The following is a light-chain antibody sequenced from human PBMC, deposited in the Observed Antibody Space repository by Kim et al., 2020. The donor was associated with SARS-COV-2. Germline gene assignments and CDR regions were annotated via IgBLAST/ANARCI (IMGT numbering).Light chain of an antibody. CDR3: LQYSCLPWT. CDR1: QRIISN. J-gene: IGKJ1*01. CDR2: GAS. V-gene: IGKV3-20*01. Sequence: EIVLTQSPGTLSLSPGERATLSCRASQRIISNEVWTQHRPGWHARLLIYGASTRATGIPDRFSGGGSGTHFTLTISRLEPQDVAVYYGLQYSCLPWTLGQGTKLEI.